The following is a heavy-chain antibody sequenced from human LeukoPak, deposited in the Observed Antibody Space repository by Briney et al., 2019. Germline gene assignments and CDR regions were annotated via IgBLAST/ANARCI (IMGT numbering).Heavy chain of an antibody. J-gene: IGHJ4*02. CDR3: ARANWGHPMYYFDY. V-gene: IGHV3-66*01. CDR2: IYSGGST. CDR1: GFTVSSSY. Sequence: GGSLRLSCAASGFTVSSSYMSWVRQAPGKGLEWVSIIYSGGSTYYADSVKGRFTISRDNSKNTLYLQMNSLRAEDTAVYYCARANWGHPMYYFDYWGQRTLVTISS. D-gene: IGHD7-27*01.